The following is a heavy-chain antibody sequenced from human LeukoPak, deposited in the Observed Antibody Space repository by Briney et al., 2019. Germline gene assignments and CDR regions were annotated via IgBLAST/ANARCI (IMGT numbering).Heavy chain of an antibody. J-gene: IGHJ4*02. CDR1: GGSFSGYY. V-gene: IGHV4-30-4*08. Sequence: PSETLSLTCAVYGGSFSGYYWSWIRQPPGKGLEWIGYIYYSGSTYYNPSHKSRVTISVDTSKNQFSLKLSSVTAADTAVYYCASYYDYYGSGSYYNDGYYFDYWGQGTLVTVSS. CDR2: IYYSGST. D-gene: IGHD3-10*01. CDR3: ASYYDYYGSGSYYNDGYYFDY.